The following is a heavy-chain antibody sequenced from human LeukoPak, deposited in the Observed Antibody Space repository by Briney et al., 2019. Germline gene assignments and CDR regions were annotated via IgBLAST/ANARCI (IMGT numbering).Heavy chain of an antibody. V-gene: IGHV3-33*08. D-gene: IGHD6-13*01. CDR1: GFTFSSYA. CDR2: IWHDGTYI. Sequence: GGSLRLSCAASGFTFSSYAMSWLRQAPGKGLEWVAVIWHDGTYISYGDSVRGRFTISRDNSKNTLYLQMNSLRAEDTAVYYCAREGPTTAVGSGAPDIWGLGTMVTVSS. J-gene: IGHJ3*02. CDR3: AREGPTTAVGSGAPDI.